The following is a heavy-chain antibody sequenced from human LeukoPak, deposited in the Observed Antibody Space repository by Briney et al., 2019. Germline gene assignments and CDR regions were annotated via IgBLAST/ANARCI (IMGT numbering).Heavy chain of an antibody. CDR3: AKDVTCGDYVGAFDI. V-gene: IGHV3-30*18. J-gene: IGHJ3*02. Sequence: GGSLRLSCAASGFTFSSYGMHWVRQAPGKGLEWMAVISYDGTYKYFADSVKGRFTISRDNSKNTLYLQMNSLRAEDTAVYYCAKDVTCGDYVGAFDIWGRGTMVTVSS. CDR1: GFTFSSYG. D-gene: IGHD4-17*01. CDR2: ISYDGTYK.